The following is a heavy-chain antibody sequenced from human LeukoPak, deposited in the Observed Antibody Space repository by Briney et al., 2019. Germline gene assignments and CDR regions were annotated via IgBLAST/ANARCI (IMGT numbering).Heavy chain of an antibody. CDR1: GFTFSSYA. Sequence: PGRSLRLSCAASGFTFSSYAMHWVRQAPGKGLEWVAVISYDGSNKYYADSVKGRFTISRDNSKNTLYLQMNSLRAEDTAVYYCARDLGGGSYYIDYWGQGTLVTVSS. J-gene: IGHJ4*02. D-gene: IGHD1-26*01. CDR2: ISYDGSNK. CDR3: ARDLGGGSYYIDY. V-gene: IGHV3-30-3*01.